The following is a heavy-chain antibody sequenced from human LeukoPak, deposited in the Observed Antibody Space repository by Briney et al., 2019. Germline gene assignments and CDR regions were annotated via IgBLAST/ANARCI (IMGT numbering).Heavy chain of an antibody. V-gene: IGHV4-59*01. D-gene: IGHD6-13*01. CDR3: ARTTEAHSWRTRYYDYYMDV. J-gene: IGHJ6*03. CDR2: IYYSGTT. CDR1: GGSISSYY. Sequence: SETLSLTCTVSGGSISSYYWNWIRQPPGKGLEWIGYIYYSGTTNYNPSLKSRVSMSVDTSKNQFSLKLSSVTAADTAVYYCARTTEAHSWRTRYYDYYMDVWDKGTTVTVSS.